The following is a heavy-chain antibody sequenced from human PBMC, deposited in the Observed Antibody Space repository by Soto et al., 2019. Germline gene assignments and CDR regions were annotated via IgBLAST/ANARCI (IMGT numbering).Heavy chain of an antibody. CDR1: GGSISSGGYY. CDR3: ARTKGGRITMVRGVIIWFDP. V-gene: IGHV4-31*03. Sequence: SETLSLTCTVSGGSISSGGYYWSWIRQHPGKGLEWIGYIYYSGSTYYNPSLKSRVTISVDTSKNQFSLKLGSVTAADTAVYYCARTKGGRITMVRGVIIWFDPWGQGTLVTVSS. CDR2: IYYSGST. D-gene: IGHD3-10*01. J-gene: IGHJ5*02.